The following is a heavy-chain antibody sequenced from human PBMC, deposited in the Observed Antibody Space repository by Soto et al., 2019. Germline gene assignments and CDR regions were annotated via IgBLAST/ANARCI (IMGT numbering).Heavy chain of an antibody. CDR3: AKDGAIAAADYFFDY. CDR1: GFPFSNYA. V-gene: IGHV3-30*18. J-gene: IGHJ4*02. D-gene: IGHD6-13*01. CDR2: IASDGKDK. Sequence: SLRLSCVASGFPFSNYAIHWFRQAPGKGLEWVAVIASDGKDKRYADSVKGRFTISRDNSKNTVYLQMNSLRGEDTAVYYCAKDGAIAAADYFFDYWGQGSLVTVSS.